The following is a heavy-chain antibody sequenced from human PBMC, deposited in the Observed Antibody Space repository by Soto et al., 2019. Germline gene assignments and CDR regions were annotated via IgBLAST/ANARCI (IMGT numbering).Heavy chain of an antibody. D-gene: IGHD5-18*01. CDR3: ARTPQWIQTYDY. CDR2: IDWDDDK. Sequence: SGPTLVNPTQTLTLTCTFSGFSLSTSGMCVSWIRQPPGKALEWLARIDWDDDKYYSTSLKTRLTISKDTSKNQVVLTMTNIVFVDTVMYDCARTPQWIQTYDYWVKGTLVTFSS. CDR1: GFSLSTSGMC. V-gene: IGHV2-70*11. J-gene: IGHJ4*02.